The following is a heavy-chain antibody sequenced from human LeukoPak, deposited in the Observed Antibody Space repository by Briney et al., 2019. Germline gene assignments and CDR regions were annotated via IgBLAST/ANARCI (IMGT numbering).Heavy chain of an antibody. CDR1: GGSISSGGYY. CDR2: IYHSGST. Sequence: SETLSLTCTVSGGSISSGGYYWSWIRQPPGKGLEWIGYIYHSGSTYYNPSLKSRVTISVDRSKNQFSLKLSSVTAADTAVYYCARAQLVPAATGAFDIWGQGTMVTVSS. D-gene: IGHD2-2*01. V-gene: IGHV4-30-2*01. CDR3: ARAQLVPAATGAFDI. J-gene: IGHJ3*02.